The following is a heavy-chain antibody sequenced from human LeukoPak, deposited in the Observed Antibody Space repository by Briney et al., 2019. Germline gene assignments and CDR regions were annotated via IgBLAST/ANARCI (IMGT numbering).Heavy chain of an antibody. CDR2: ISAYNGNT. Sequence: ASVKVSCKASGYTFTSYGISWVRQAPGQGLEWMGWISAYNGNTNYAQKPQGRVTMTTDTSTSTAYMELRSLRSDDTAVYYCARDLPAAHVDYVSGGFDYWGQGTLVTVSS. CDR1: GYTFTSYG. V-gene: IGHV1-18*01. D-gene: IGHD2-2*01. J-gene: IGHJ4*02. CDR3: ARDLPAAHVDYVSGGFDY.